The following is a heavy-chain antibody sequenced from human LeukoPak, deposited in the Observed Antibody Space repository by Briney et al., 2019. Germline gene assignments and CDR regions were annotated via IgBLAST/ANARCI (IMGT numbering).Heavy chain of an antibody. D-gene: IGHD6-13*01. V-gene: IGHV3-66*04. CDR3: ARLRRYSSSWDFDY. J-gene: IGHJ4*02. CDR1: EFSVGSNY. Sequence: GGSLRLSCAASEFSVGSNYMTWVRQAPGKGLEWVSLIYSGGSTYYADSVKGRFTISRDNAKNTLYLQMNSLRAEDTAVYYCARLRRYSSSWDFDYWGQGTLVTVSS. CDR2: IYSGGST.